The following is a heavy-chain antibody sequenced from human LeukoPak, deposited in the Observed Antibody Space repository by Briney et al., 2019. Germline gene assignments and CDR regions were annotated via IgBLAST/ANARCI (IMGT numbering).Heavy chain of an antibody. D-gene: IGHD1-1*01. J-gene: IGHJ6*03. CDR2: IYYSGST. CDR1: GGSISSYY. V-gene: IGHV4-59*01. CDR3: ARVLERRSATYYYYYMDV. Sequence: PSETLSLTCTVSGGSISSYYWSWIRQPPGKGLEWIGYIYYSGSTNYNPSLKSRVTISVDTSKNQFSLKLSSVTAADTAVYYCARVLERRSATYYYYYMDVWAKGQWSPSL.